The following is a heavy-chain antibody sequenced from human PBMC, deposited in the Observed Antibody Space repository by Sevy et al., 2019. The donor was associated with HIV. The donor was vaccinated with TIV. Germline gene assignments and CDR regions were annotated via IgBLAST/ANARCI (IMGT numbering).Heavy chain of an antibody. CDR1: GYTFTSYD. J-gene: IGHJ3*02. D-gene: IGHD3-22*01. V-gene: IGHV1-8*01. CDR2: MNPNSGNT. Sequence: ASVKVSCKASGYTFTSYDINWVRQATGQGLEWMGWMNPNSGNTGYAQKFQGRVTMTRNTSISTAYMGLSSLRSEDTAVYYCARLMNFAYYYDSSGYPGAFDIWGQGTMVTVSS. CDR3: ARLMNFAYYYDSSGYPGAFDI.